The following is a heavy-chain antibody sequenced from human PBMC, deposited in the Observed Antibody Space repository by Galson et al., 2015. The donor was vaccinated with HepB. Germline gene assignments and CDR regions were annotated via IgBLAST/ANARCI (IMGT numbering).Heavy chain of an antibody. J-gene: IGHJ6*02. V-gene: IGHV3-15*01. CDR3: TTMGTRFPPYYYYGMDV. Sequence: SLRLSCAAPGFTFSNAWMSWVRQAPGKGLEWVGRIKSKTDGGTTGYAAPVKGRFTISRDDSKNTLYLQMNSLKTEGTAVYYCTTMGTRFPPYYYYGMDVWGQGTTVTVSS. D-gene: IGHD3-10*01. CDR2: IKSKTDGGTT. CDR1: GFTFSNAW.